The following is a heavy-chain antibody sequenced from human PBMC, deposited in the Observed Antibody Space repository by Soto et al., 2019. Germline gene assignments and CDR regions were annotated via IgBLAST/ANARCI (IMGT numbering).Heavy chain of an antibody. J-gene: IGHJ6*02. D-gene: IGHD3-3*01. CDR2: IYPGDSDT. Sequence: PXESLKVSWQCSGNRFASYLIGLVLQMPGKDLEWMGIIYPGDSDTRYSPSFRGQVTISADKSISTAYLQWSSLKASDTAMYYCERAAALEWPGMDVCGQPTTVTVSS. CDR1: GNRFASYL. CDR3: ERAAALEWPGMDV. V-gene: IGHV5-51*01.